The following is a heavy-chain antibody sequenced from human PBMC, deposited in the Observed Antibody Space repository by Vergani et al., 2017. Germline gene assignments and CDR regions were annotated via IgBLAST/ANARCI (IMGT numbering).Heavy chain of an antibody. CDR3: ASDLRGSYYYYYMDG. CDR2: IKHKGSEK. J-gene: IGHJ6*03. CDR1: GFTFSSYW. D-gene: IGHD3-16*01. V-gene: IGHV3-7*01. Sequence: EVQLVESGGGLVQPGGSLRLSCAASGFTFSSYWMSWVRQAPGKGLEWVANIKHKGSEKSYVDSVKGRFTISRDNAKNSLYLQMNSLRAEDTAVYYCASDLRGSYYYYYMDGWGKGTTVTVSS.